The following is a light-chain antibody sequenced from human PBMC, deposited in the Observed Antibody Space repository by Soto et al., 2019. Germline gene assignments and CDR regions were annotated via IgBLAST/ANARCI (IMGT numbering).Light chain of an antibody. CDR2: GAS. CDR1: QGVSNTY. V-gene: IGKV3-20*01. CDR3: QLYGNSPPMYT. J-gene: IGKJ2*01. Sequence: EIVLTQSPGTLSLSPGERATLSCRASQGVSNTYLAWYQQRLGQAPRLLIFGASSRATGIPDRFSGSGSGTDFTLSISRLEPEDFAVYYCQLYGNSPPMYTFGQGTK.